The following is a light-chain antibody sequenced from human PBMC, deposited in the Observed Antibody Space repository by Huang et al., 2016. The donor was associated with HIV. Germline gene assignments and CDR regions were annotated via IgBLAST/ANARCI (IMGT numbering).Light chain of an antibody. CDR1: QSVSSD. CDR2: GAS. J-gene: IGKJ2*01. Sequence: EIVLTQSPATLSLSPGERATLYCRASQSVSSDLDWYQQKAGQSPRLLIYGASNSATGIPARFSGSGSGTDFTLTISSLEPEDFAVYYCQQRSDWPRTFGQGTKLEIK. V-gene: IGKV3-11*01. CDR3: QQRSDWPRT.